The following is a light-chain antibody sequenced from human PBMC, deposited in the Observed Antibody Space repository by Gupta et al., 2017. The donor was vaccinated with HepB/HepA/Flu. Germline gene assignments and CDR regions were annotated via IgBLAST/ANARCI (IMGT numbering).Light chain of an antibody. CDR3: QQYYSAPIT. CDR1: QSLLSSSDNNNY. J-gene: IGKJ5*01. CDR2: RAS. Sequence: INCKSSQSLLSSSDNNNYLSWIQQKPGQPPKLLIYRASTRESGVPDRFSGSGSGTDFTLTISSLQAEDVAIYYCQQYYSAPITFGQGTRLENK. V-gene: IGKV4-1*01.